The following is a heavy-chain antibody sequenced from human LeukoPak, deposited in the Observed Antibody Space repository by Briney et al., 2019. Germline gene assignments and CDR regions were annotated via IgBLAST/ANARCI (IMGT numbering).Heavy chain of an antibody. CDR2: IYSGGNT. CDR1: GFTVSSTF. Sequence: PGGSLRLSCAASGFTVSSTFMSWVRQAPGKGLEWVSVIYSGGNTYYADSVKGRFTISRDNSKNTLYLQMNSLRADDTAVYYCAKAHTTELSFNYFDYWGQGTLVTVSS. V-gene: IGHV3-53*01. CDR3: AKAHTTELSFNYFDY. D-gene: IGHD3-16*01. J-gene: IGHJ4*02.